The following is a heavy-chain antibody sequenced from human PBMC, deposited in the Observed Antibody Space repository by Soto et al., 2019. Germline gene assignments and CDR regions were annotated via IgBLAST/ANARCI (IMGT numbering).Heavy chain of an antibody. D-gene: IGHD5-18*01. V-gene: IGHV3-30-3*01. J-gene: IGHJ6*02. Sequence: GGSLRLSCAASGFTFSSYAMHWVRQAPGKGLEWVAVISYDGSNKYYADSVKGRFTISRDNSKNTLYLQMNSLRAEDTAVYYCARQGYSYANPGVYYGMDVWGQGTTVTVSS. CDR1: GFTFSSYA. CDR3: ARQGYSYANPGVYYGMDV. CDR2: ISYDGSNK.